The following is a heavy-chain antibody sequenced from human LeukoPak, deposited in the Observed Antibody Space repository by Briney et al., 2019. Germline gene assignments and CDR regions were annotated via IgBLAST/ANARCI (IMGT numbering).Heavy chain of an antibody. D-gene: IGHD5-18*01. CDR3: ARGAARYRWFDP. J-gene: IGHJ5*02. CDR2: IYTSGST. V-gene: IGHV4-61*02. CDR1: GGSISSGSYY. Sequence: SETLSLTCTVSGGSISSGSYYWSWIRQPAGKGLEWIGRIYTSGSTNYNPSLKSRVTISVDTSKNQFSLKLSSVTAADTAVYYCARGAARYRWFDPWGQGTLVTVSS.